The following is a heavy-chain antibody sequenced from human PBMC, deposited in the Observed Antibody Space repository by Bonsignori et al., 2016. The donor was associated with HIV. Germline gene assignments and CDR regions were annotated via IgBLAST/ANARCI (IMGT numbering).Heavy chain of an antibody. CDR1: GFTFSNYA. D-gene: IGHD3-16*01. J-gene: IGHJ4*02. Sequence: GGSLRLSCAASGFTFSNYAMGLGPPGLQGRGLEWVSAISGSGGSTYYADSVKGRFTISRDNSKNTVYLQMNSLRAEDTAVYYCAKDLGRGGGEYYFDYWGQGTLVTVSS. V-gene: IGHV3-23*01. CDR2: ISGSGGST. CDR3: AKDLGRGGGEYYFDY.